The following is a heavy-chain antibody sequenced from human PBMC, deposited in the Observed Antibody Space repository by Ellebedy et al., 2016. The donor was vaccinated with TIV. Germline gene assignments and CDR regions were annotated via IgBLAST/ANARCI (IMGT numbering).Heavy chain of an antibody. CDR2: ISDSGST. CDR3: ASYDSSGYWQRFAFDI. Sequence: SETLSLXXAVYGGSLSLYYWTWVRQPPGKGLEWIGEISDSGSTNYSPSLESRVTMSIDTSKSQFSLRLSSVTAADTAVYYCASYDSSGYWQRFAFDIWGQGTMVTVSS. D-gene: IGHD3-22*01. J-gene: IGHJ3*02. V-gene: IGHV4-34*01. CDR1: GGSLSLYY.